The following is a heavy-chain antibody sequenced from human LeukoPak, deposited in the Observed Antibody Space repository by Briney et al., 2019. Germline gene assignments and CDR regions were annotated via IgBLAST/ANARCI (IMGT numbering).Heavy chain of an antibody. CDR1: GFSFTSYA. CDR2: ISGSDGST. Sequence: GGSLRLSCAASGFSFTSYAMSWVRQAPGKGLECVSSISGSDGSTYYADSVKGRFTISRDNSKNTLYLQMNSLRAEDTAVYYCAKVSLAVVVVPAAIPWADYWGQGTLVTVSS. CDR3: AKVSLAVVVVPAAIPWADY. V-gene: IGHV3-23*01. D-gene: IGHD2-2*01. J-gene: IGHJ4*02.